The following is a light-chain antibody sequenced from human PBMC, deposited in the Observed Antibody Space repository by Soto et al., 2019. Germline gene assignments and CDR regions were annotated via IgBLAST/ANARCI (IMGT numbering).Light chain of an antibody. CDR1: QTIYTS. Sequence: DIQMTQSPSTLSASVGDRVTITCRASQTIYTSLAWYQQKPGKAPKVLIYKASKLGTGVPSRFSGSGFGTEFTLTISSLQPDDFASYYCLQYNTYWTFGPGTKVEI. CDR2: KAS. J-gene: IGKJ1*01. V-gene: IGKV1-5*03. CDR3: LQYNTYWT.